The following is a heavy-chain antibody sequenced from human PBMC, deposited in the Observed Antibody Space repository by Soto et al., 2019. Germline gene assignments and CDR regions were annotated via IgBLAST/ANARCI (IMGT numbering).Heavy chain of an antibody. Sequence: SETLSLTCFVSGASFSDSNYYWVWIRQPPGEGLEWIGYIYYGGSTYYSPPLKSRVTISVDRSKNQFSLKLSSVTAADTAVYYCARVYNWNYVDYWGQGTLVTVSS. CDR3: ARVYNWNYVDY. CDR1: GASFSDSNYY. D-gene: IGHD1-20*01. J-gene: IGHJ4*02. CDR2: IYYGGST. V-gene: IGHV4-39*07.